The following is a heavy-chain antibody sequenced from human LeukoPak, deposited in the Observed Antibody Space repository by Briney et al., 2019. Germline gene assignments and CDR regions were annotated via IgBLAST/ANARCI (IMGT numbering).Heavy chain of an antibody. J-gene: IGHJ4*02. Sequence: GGSLRLSCAASGFTFSNYAMSWVRQAPGKGLEWVSAISGSASSTYHADSVKGRFTISRDNSKNTLYLQMNSLRAEDTAVYYCARDIAAASMDYWGQGTLVTVSS. D-gene: IGHD6-13*01. CDR2: ISGSASST. CDR3: ARDIAAASMDY. CDR1: GFTFSNYA. V-gene: IGHV3-23*01.